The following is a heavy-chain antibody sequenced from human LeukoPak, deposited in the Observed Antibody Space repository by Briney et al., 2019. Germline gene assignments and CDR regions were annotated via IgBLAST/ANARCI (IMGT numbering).Heavy chain of an antibody. D-gene: IGHD3-22*01. V-gene: IGHV1-69*04. CDR3: ARDEGSGYFDY. J-gene: IGHJ4*02. CDR2: IIPILGIA. CDR1: GGNFSSYA. Sequence: SVKVSCKASGGNFSSYAISWVRQAPGQGLEWMGRIIPILGIANYAQKFQGRVTITADKSTSTAYMELSSLRSEDTAVYYCARDEGSGYFDYWGQGTLVTVFS.